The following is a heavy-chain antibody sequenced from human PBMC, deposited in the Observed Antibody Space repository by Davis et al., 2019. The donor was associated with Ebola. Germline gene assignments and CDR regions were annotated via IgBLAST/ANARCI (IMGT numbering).Heavy chain of an antibody. D-gene: IGHD6-13*01. V-gene: IGHV4-34*01. CDR3: ASLGGIAAAGTLYYYYGMDV. Sequence: MPSETLSLTCAVYGGSFSGYYWSWIRQPPGKGLEWIGEINHSGITNYNPSLKSRVTISVDTSKNPFSLKLSSVTAADTAVYYCASLGGIAAAGTLYYYYGMDVWGQGTTVTVSS. J-gene: IGHJ6*02. CDR2: INHSGIT. CDR1: GGSFSGYY.